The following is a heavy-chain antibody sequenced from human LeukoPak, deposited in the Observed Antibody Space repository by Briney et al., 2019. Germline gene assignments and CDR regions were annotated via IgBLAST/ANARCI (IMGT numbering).Heavy chain of an antibody. Sequence: SETLSLTCTVSGGSISSSTYSWTWIRQPPGKGLEWIGSIHYDGNTYYKPSLKSRVTTSVDTSKIQFSLRLSSATAADMATYYCARHSLNNYGSYYWGQGTLVTVSS. CDR3: ARHSLNNYGSYY. V-gene: IGHV4-39*01. CDR1: GGSISSSTYS. D-gene: IGHD5-24*01. CDR2: IHYDGNT. J-gene: IGHJ4*02.